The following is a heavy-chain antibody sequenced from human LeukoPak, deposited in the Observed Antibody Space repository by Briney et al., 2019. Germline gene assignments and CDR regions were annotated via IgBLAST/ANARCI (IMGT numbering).Heavy chain of an antibody. J-gene: IGHJ6*02. V-gene: IGHV1-2*04. Sequence: GASVKVSCKASGYTFTGYYMHWVRQAPGQGLEWMGWINPNSGGTNYAQKFQGWVTMTRDTSISTAYMELSRLRSDDTAVYYCAREGGSTQGYYYGMDVWGQGTTVTVSS. D-gene: IGHD1-26*01. CDR3: AREGGSTQGYYYGMDV. CDR1: GYTFTGYY. CDR2: INPNSGGT.